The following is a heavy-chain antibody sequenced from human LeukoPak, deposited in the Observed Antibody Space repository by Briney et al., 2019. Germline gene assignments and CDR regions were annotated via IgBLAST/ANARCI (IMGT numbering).Heavy chain of an antibody. Sequence: GGSLRLSCAASGFTFSSYAMSWVRQAPGKGLEWVSSISDIGSSTYYADSVKGRFTISRDNSKNTLYLQMNSLRADDTAVYYCAKASAMMVITPGYWGEGTLVTV. J-gene: IGHJ4*02. CDR3: AKASAMMVITPGY. CDR2: ISDIGSST. D-gene: IGHD3-22*01. V-gene: IGHV3-23*01. CDR1: GFTFSSYA.